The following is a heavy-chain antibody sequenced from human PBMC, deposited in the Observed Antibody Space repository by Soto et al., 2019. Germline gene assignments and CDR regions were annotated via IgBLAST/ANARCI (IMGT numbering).Heavy chain of an antibody. CDR2: VYWDDSK. CDR3: AHCRGGVASF. D-gene: IGHD2-2*01. Sequence: QITLNESGPTLVKPTQTLTLTCTFSGFSLSTRDVGVGWIRQPPGEALEWLGVVYWDDSKTYSPSLEGRLTITKDTSKNQVVLRMTKLDPVDTATYYCAHCRGGVASFWGQGTLVTVSS. V-gene: IGHV2-5*02. CDR1: GFSLSTRDVG. J-gene: IGHJ4*02.